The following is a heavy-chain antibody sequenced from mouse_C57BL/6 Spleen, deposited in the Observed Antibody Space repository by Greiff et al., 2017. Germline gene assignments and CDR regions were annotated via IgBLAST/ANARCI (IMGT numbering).Heavy chain of an antibody. CDR2: IDPETGGT. CDR3: TEDGNYWYFDV. D-gene: IGHD2-1*01. Sequence: VQLQQSGAELVRPGASVTLSCKASGYTFTDYEMHWVKQTPVHGLEWIGAIDPETGGTAYNQKFKGKAILTADKSSSTAYMELRSLTSEDSAVYYYTEDGNYWYFDVWGTGTTVTVSS. J-gene: IGHJ1*03. V-gene: IGHV1-15*01. CDR1: GYTFTDYE.